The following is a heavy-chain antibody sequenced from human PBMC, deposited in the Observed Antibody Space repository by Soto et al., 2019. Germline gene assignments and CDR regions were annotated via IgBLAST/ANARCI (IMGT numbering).Heavy chain of an antibody. CDR2: IYYSGST. CDR3: ARALNYYYYGMDV. V-gene: IGHV4-59*01. CDR1: GGSISSYY. Sequence: SETLSLTCTVSGGSISSYYWSWIRQPPGKGLEWIGYIYYSGSTNYNPSLKSRVTISVDTSKNQFSLKLSSVTAADTAVYYCARALNYYYYGMDVWGQGTTVSVSS. J-gene: IGHJ6*02.